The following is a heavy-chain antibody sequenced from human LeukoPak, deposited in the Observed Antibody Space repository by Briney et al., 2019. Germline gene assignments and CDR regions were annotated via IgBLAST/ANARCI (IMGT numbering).Heavy chain of an antibody. V-gene: IGHV3-48*03. CDR1: GFIFSSYE. CDR2: ISSSGRTM. J-gene: IGHJ3*01. CDR3: ARDIEFST. D-gene: IGHD3-3*02. Sequence: GGSLRLSCEASGFIFSSYEMNWVRQAPGKGLEWVSFISSSGRTMYYADSVKGRFTVSRDNAKNSVYLQMNSLRAEDTAVYYCARDIEFSTWGLGTMVTVSS.